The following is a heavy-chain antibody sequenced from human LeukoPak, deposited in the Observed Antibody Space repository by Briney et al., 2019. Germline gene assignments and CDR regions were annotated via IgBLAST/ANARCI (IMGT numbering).Heavy chain of an antibody. CDR2: IKQDGSEK. Sequence: PGGSLRLSCAASGFTFSSYWMSWVRQAPGKGLEWVANIKQDGSEKYYVDSVKGRFTISRDNAKNSLYLQMNSLRAEDTAVYYCARDAPAYIVVVPAAIKGFDYWGQGTLVTVSS. CDR3: ARDAPAYIVVVPAAIKGFDY. J-gene: IGHJ4*02. V-gene: IGHV3-7*01. CDR1: GFTFSSYW. D-gene: IGHD2-2*01.